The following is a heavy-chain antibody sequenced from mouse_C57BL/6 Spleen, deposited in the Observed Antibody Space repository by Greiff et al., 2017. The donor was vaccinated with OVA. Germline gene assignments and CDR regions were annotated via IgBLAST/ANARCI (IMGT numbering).Heavy chain of an antibody. CDR3: AENDYDGGFAY. CDR2: ISYSGST. D-gene: IGHD2-4*01. CDR1: GYSITSGYD. J-gene: IGHJ3*01. V-gene: IGHV3-1*01. Sequence: EVQGVESGPGMVKPSQSLSLTCTVTGYSITSGYDWHWIRHFPGNKLEWMGYISYSGSTNYNPSLKSRISITHDTSKNHFFLKLNSVTTEDTATYYCAENDYDGGFAYWGQGTLVTVSA.